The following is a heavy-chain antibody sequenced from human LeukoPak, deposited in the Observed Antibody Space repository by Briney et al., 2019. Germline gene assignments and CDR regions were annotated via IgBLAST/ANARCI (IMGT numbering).Heavy chain of an antibody. V-gene: IGHV2-70*04. CDR1: GFSLSTSGMR. CDR3: ARMSTSSYYFDY. D-gene: IGHD6-6*01. Sequence: SGPALVKPTQTLTLTCTFSGFSLSTSGMRVNWIRQPPGKALEWLARIDWDDDKFYSTSLKTRLTISKDTSKNQVVLTLTNMDPVDTATYFCARMSTSSYYFDYWGQGTLVTVSS. CDR2: IDWDDDK. J-gene: IGHJ4*02.